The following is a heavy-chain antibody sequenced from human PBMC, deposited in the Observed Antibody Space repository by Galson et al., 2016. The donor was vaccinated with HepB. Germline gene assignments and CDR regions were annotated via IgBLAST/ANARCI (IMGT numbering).Heavy chain of an antibody. CDR2: TFYRSKWYN. CDR1: GDSVSGNSVA. V-gene: IGHV6-1*01. J-gene: IGHJ4*02. CDR3: AKEAGDCSSNSCYGIEEAGELPD. Sequence: CAISGDSVSGNSVAWNWIRQSPSRGLEWLGRTFYRSKWYNEYAVSVKSRITITPDTSKNQFSLQLNSVTPEDTAVYYCAKEAGDCSSNSCYGIEEAGELPDWGQGTLVTVSS. D-gene: IGHD2-2*01.